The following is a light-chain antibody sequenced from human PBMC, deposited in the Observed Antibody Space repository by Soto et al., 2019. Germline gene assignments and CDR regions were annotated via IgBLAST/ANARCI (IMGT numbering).Light chain of an antibody. V-gene: IGKV3D-15*01. CDR3: QQYNNWPLT. CDR2: DAS. CDR1: QSVGIY. J-gene: IGKJ1*01. Sequence: IVLTQSPATLSLSSGERATLSRRASQSVGIYLAWYQQKPGQAPRLLIYDASTRATGIPARFSGSGSGTEFTLTISSLQSKDFAVYYRQQYNNWPLTFGQGTKVDIK.